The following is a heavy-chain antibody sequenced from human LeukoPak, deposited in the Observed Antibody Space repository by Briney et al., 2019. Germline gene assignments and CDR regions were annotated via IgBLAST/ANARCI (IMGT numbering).Heavy chain of an antibody. CDR2: TYYRSKWYN. CDR3: ARDTLELPGYYYGMDV. J-gene: IGHJ6*02. D-gene: IGHD1-26*01. Sequence: SQTLSLTCAISGDSGSSNSAAWTWIRQSPSRGLEWLGRTYYRSKWYNDYAVSVKSRITINPDTSKNQFSLQLNSVTPEDTAVYYCARDTLELPGYYYGMDVWGQGPRSPSP. V-gene: IGHV6-1*01. CDR1: GDSGSSNSAA.